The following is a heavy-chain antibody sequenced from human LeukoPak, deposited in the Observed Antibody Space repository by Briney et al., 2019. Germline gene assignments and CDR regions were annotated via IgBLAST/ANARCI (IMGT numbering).Heavy chain of an antibody. D-gene: IGHD2-2*01. Sequence: SETLSLTCTVSGGSISSYYWSWIRQPPGKGLEWIGYIYYSGSTNYNPSLKSRVTISVDTSKNQFSLKLSSVTAADTAVYYCARDNTLGYCSSTSCPHPGGAFDIWGQGTMVTVSS. CDR1: GGSISSYY. CDR2: IYYSGST. V-gene: IGHV4-59*01. J-gene: IGHJ3*02. CDR3: ARDNTLGYCSSTSCPHPGGAFDI.